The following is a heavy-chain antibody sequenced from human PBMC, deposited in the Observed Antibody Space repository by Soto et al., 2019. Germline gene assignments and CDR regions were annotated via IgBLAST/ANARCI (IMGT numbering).Heavy chain of an antibody. CDR2: LYDVFGS. CDR1: GLTVSGTKY. J-gene: IGHJ3*01. D-gene: IGHD1-1*01. Sequence: DVQLVESGGGLIQPGESLRLSCVAFGLTVSGTKYVAWVRQAPGKGLELVSALYDVFGSFYADSVKGRFTTSSDRSRSTVYLQMIDLRPDDTAVYYCASWREREHAFDVWGQGTAVIVSP. V-gene: IGHV3-53*01. CDR3: ASWREREHAFDV.